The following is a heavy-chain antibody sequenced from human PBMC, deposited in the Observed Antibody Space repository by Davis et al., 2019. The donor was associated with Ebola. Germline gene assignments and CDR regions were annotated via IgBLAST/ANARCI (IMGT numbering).Heavy chain of an antibody. CDR3: ARVTYYYDSSGYYPYFDY. Sequence: PGGSLRLSCAASGFTFSDYYMSWIRQAPGKGLEWVSYISSSSSYTNYADSVKGRFTISRDNAKNSLYLQMNSLRAEDTAVYYCARVTYYYDSSGYYPYFDYWGQGTLVTVSS. CDR1: GFTFSDYY. CDR2: ISSSSSYT. V-gene: IGHV3-11*06. D-gene: IGHD3-22*01. J-gene: IGHJ4*02.